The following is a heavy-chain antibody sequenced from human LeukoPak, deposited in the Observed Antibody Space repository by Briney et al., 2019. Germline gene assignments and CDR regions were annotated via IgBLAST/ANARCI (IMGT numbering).Heavy chain of an antibody. D-gene: IGHD5-18*01. CDR3: ATFVDRLL. CDR2: INSDGSST. J-gene: IGHJ4*02. V-gene: IGHV3-74*01. CDR1: ELSFSSYW. Sequence: GGSLRLSCAASELSFSSYWIQWVRQAPGKGLVWVSRINSDGSSTSYADSVKGRFTISRDNAKNTIYLQMDSLKVEDTAVYYCATFVDRLLWGQGTLVTVS.